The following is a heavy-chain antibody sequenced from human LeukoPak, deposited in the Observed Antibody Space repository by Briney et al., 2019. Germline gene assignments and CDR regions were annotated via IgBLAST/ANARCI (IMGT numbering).Heavy chain of an antibody. CDR1: GFIFNNYG. J-gene: IGHJ4*02. V-gene: IGHV3-33*06. D-gene: IGHD3-22*01. Sequence: GGSLRLSCAASGFIFNNYGMHWVRQAPGKGLGWVAVIYSDGSKQNYADSVKGRFTISRDDSKNTVSLQMNSLRAEDTAVYYCAKDVRSGYFDYWGQGTLVTVSS. CDR3: AKDVRSGYFDY. CDR2: IYSDGSKQ.